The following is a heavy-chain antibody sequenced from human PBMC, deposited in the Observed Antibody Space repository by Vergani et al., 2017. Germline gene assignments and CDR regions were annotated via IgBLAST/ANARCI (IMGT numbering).Heavy chain of an antibody. CDR3: GXGYFSGERCYSFWREIVVPFDP. J-gene: IGHJ5*02. D-gene: IGHD2-15*01. Sequence: LLVQSGSEVKNPGASVRVTCKASGYNFANYGIAWVRQAPGQGLEWMGWLGPDNGNMKYAQKFQGRLTMTTDTSTNTAFLELRSLRSEETAVYYCGXGYFSGERCYSFWREIVVPFDPWGQGTLVTVSS. CDR2: LGPDNGNM. CDR1: GYNFANYG. V-gene: IGHV1-18*01.